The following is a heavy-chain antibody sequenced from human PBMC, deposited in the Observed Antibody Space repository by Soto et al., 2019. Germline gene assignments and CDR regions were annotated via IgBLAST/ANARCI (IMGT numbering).Heavy chain of an antibody. CDR3: ARLEGLATISYYFDF. V-gene: IGHV4-39*01. CDR2: SYFRGNT. J-gene: IGHJ4*02. D-gene: IGHD3-9*01. Sequence: QLQLQESGPGLVKPSETLSLTCSVSGDSINSDKYYWGWIRQPPGKGLEWIGSSYFRGNTYYNPSLPTRVSISRGKSKSQVSLKLNSVTAAGAAVYFCARLEGLATISYYFDFWGQGALVTVSS. CDR1: GDSINSDKYY.